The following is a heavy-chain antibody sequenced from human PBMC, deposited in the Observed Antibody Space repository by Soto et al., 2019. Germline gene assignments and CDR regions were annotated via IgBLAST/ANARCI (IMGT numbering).Heavy chain of an antibody. J-gene: IGHJ6*02. D-gene: IGHD5-18*01. Sequence: PGESLKISCKGSGYSFTSYWISWVRQMPGKGLEWMGRIDPSDSYTNYSPSFQGHVTISADKSISTAYLQWSSLKASDTAMYYCATSTVLGYSYGDDYYYGMDVWGQGTTVTVSS. CDR1: GYSFTSYW. CDR3: ATSTVLGYSYGDDYYYGMDV. V-gene: IGHV5-10-1*01. CDR2: IDPSDSYT.